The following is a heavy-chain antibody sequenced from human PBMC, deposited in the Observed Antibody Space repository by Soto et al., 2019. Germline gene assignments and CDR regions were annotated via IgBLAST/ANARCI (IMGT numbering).Heavy chain of an antibody. CDR3: AKDHDYYDSSAQAFDI. Sequence: GGSLRLSCAASGFTFSSYAMSWVRQAPGKGLEWVSAISGSGGSTYYADSVKGRFTISRDNSKNMLYLQMNSLRAEDTAVYSCAKDHDYYDSSAQAFDIWGQGTMVTVSS. CDR1: GFTFSSYA. CDR2: ISGSGGST. V-gene: IGHV3-23*01. J-gene: IGHJ3*02. D-gene: IGHD3-22*01.